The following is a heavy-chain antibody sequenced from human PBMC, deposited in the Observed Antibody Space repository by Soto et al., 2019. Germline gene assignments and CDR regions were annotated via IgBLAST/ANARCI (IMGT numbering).Heavy chain of an antibody. J-gene: IGHJ4*02. CDR1: GFTFSNYA. V-gene: IGHV3-23*01. D-gene: IGHD2-15*01. CDR2: FSSGGGGT. Sequence: GGSLRLSCTASGFTFSNYAMSWVRQAPGKGLEWVSTFSSGGGGTYYADSVKGRFTISRDNSKNTLSLQMNSLRAEDTAVYYCTKANRYCSVXNCFTFDYWGLGTLVTVSS. CDR3: TKANRYCSVXNCFTFDY.